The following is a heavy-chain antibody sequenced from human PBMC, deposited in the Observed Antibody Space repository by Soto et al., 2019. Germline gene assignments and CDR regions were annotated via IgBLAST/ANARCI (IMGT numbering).Heavy chain of an antibody. CDR1: GYSFPKYY. Sequence: GESLKISCKGSGYSFPKYYIGWVRQVPGKGLEWMGIIYPGDSDTRYSPSFQGQVTISADKSISTAYLQWSSLKASDTAMYYCATVGLILSRAFDIWGQGTMVTVSS. V-gene: IGHV5-51*01. CDR2: IYPGDSDT. J-gene: IGHJ3*02. CDR3: ATVGLILSRAFDI. D-gene: IGHD3-10*01.